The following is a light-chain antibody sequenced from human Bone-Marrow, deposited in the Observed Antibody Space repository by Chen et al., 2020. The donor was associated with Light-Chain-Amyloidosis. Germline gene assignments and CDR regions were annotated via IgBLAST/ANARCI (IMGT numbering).Light chain of an antibody. V-gene: IGKV4-1*01. Sequence: IVMTQSPDSLAVSLGERATINCKSSQSVLFSSNNNNYLAWYQQKPGQPPKLLIYWASARQSGVPDRFSGSGSGTDFTLTISSLQAEDVAVYYCQQYYRSPLTFGGGTKVEIK. CDR1: QSVLFSSNNNNY. J-gene: IGKJ4*01. CDR3: QQYYRSPLT. CDR2: WAS.